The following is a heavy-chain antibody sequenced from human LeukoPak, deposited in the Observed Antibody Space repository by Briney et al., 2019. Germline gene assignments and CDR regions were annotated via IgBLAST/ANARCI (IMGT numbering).Heavy chain of an antibody. CDR2: ISGSGGRR. J-gene: IGHJ6*02. V-gene: IGHV3-23*01. D-gene: IGHD4-17*01. CDR1: GFTFSSYA. CDR3: AKDMGDYGDYDYYGMDV. Sequence: GGSLRLSCAASGFTFSSYAMSWVRQAPGKGLEWVSGISGSGGRRNYADSVKGRFTISRDNPKNTLYLQMNSLRAEETAVYYCAKDMGDYGDYDYYGMDVWGQGTTVTVSS.